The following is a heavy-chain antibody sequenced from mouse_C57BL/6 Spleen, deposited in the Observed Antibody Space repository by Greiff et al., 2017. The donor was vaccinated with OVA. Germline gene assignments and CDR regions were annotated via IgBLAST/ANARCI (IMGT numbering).Heavy chain of an antibody. D-gene: IGHD2-5*01. J-gene: IGHJ1*03. CDR1: GYTFTSYW. Sequence: VQLQQPGAELVRPGSSVKLSCKASGYTFTSYWMHWVKQRPIQGLEWIGNIDPSDSETHYNQKFKDKATLTVDKSSSTAYMQLSSLTSEDSAVYYCARGYSNYWDFDVWGTGTTVTVSS. CDR3: ARGYSNYWDFDV. V-gene: IGHV1-52*01. CDR2: IDPSDSET.